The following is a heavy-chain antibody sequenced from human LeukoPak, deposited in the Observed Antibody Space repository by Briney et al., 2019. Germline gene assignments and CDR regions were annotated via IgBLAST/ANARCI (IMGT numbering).Heavy chain of an antibody. Sequence: PGGSLRLSCAASGFTLSSYWMSWVRQAPGKGLEWVANIKQDGSEKYYVDSVKGRFTISRDNAKNSLYLQMNSLSAEDTAVYYCAYDFWSGSHAFDIWGQGTMVTVSS. CDR3: AYDFWSGSHAFDI. CDR2: IKQDGSEK. J-gene: IGHJ3*02. V-gene: IGHV3-7*01. D-gene: IGHD3-3*01. CDR1: GFTLSSYW.